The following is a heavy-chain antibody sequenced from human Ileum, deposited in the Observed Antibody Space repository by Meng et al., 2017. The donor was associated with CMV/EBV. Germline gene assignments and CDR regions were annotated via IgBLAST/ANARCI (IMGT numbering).Heavy chain of an antibody. Sequence: SVKVSCKASGGTFSSYAISWVRQAPGQGLEWMGRIIPILGIANYAQKFQGRVTITADKSTSTAYMELSSLRSEDTAVYYCARGSSWYEMGYWGQGTLVTVSS. CDR3: ARGSSWYEMGY. D-gene: IGHD6-13*01. CDR1: GGTFSSYA. V-gene: IGHV1-69*04. J-gene: IGHJ4*02. CDR2: IIPILGIA.